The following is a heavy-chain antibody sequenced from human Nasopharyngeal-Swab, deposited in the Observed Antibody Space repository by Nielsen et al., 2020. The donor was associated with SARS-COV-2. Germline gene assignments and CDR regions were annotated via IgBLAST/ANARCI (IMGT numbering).Heavy chain of an antibody. V-gene: IGHV3-48*04. Sequence: RRPPGKGLEWVAFISSGTDTKHYGDSVKGRFTISRDNAKNSLYLQMNSLRVEDMAVYYCVRDEDGDYDFDYWGQGTLVTVSS. J-gene: IGHJ4*02. CDR3: VRDEDGDYDFDY. CDR2: ISSGTDTK. D-gene: IGHD4-17*01.